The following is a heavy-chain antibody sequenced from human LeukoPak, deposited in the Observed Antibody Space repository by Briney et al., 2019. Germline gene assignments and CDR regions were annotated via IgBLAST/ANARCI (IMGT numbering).Heavy chain of an antibody. V-gene: IGHV1-18*01. CDR1: GYTFTSYG. J-gene: IGHJ4*02. Sequence: GASVKVSCKASGYTFTSYGISWVRQAPGQGLEWMGWISAYNGNTNYAQKLQGRVTMTTDTSMSTAYMELRSLRSDDTAVYYCARVYCVGGDCSLPNFDYWGQGTLVTVSS. CDR2: ISAYNGNT. D-gene: IGHD2-21*02. CDR3: ARVYCVGGDCSLPNFDY.